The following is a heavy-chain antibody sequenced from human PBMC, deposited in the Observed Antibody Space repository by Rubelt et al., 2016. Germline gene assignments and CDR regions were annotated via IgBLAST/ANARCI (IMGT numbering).Heavy chain of an antibody. V-gene: IGHV1-69*01. CDR3: ASSLPNLFGIAARDYYYYYGMDV. D-gene: IGHD6-6*01. Sequence: QVQLVQSGAEVKKPGSSVKVSCKASGGTFSSYAISWVRQAPGQGLEWMGGIIPIFGTANYAQKFQGRVTITADESTSTAYMELSSLGSEDTAVYYCASSLPNLFGIAARDYYYYYGMDVWGQGTTVTVSS. CDR1: GGTFSSYA. CDR2: IIPIFGTA. J-gene: IGHJ6*02.